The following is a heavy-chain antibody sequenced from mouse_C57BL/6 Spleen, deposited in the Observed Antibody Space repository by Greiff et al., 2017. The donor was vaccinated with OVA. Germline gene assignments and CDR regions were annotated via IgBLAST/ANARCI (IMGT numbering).Heavy chain of an antibody. CDR2: ISNLAYSI. CDR3: ARLYDGAMDY. Sequence: EVQLVESGGGLVQPGGSLKLSCAASGFTFSDYGMAWVRQAPRKGPEWVAFISNLAYSIYYADTVTGRFTISRENAKNTLYLEMSSLRSEDTAMYYCARLYDGAMDYWGQGTSVTVSS. CDR1: GFTFSDYG. D-gene: IGHD1-2*01. V-gene: IGHV5-15*01. J-gene: IGHJ4*01.